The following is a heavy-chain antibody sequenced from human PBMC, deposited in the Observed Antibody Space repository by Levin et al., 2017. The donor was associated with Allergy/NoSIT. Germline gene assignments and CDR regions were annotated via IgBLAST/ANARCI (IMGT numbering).Heavy chain of an antibody. CDR3: ARGITGYSSNWHDYYYMDV. CDR2: ISAYNGNT. D-gene: IGHD6-13*01. CDR1: GYTFTSYG. J-gene: IGHJ6*03. V-gene: IGHV1-18*01. Sequence: GESLKISCQASGYTFTSYGISWVRQAPGQGLEWMGWISAYNGNTNYAQKLQGRVTMTTDTSTSTAYMELRSLRSDDTAVYYCARGITGYSSNWHDYYYMDVWGKGTTVTVSS.